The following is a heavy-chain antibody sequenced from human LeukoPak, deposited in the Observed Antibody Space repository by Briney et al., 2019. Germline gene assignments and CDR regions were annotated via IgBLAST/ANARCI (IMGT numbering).Heavy chain of an antibody. CDR2: IYYSGST. J-gene: IGHJ4*02. V-gene: IGHV4-59*01. D-gene: IGHD5-18*01. Sequence: SETLSLTCTVSGGSISSYYWSWIRKPPGKGLEWIGYIYYSGSTNYNPSLKSRVTISVDTSKNQFSLKLSSVTAADTAVYYCARGGYSYGYLFDYWGQGTLVTVSS. CDR1: GGSISSYY. CDR3: ARGGYSYGYLFDY.